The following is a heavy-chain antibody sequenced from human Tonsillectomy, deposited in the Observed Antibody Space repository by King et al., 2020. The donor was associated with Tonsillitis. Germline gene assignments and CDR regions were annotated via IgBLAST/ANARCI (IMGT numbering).Heavy chain of an antibody. Sequence: VQLVESGGGLIQPGGSLRLSCAASGFTVSSDYINWVRQAPGKGLEWVSVIYRGGNTYYADSVKGRFTISRDDSKNTLYLQMNSLRAEDTAMYYCARGYEFDPWGQGTLVTVSS. CDR1: GFTVSSDY. V-gene: IGHV3-53*01. J-gene: IGHJ5*02. CDR3: ARGYEFDP. D-gene: IGHD1-1*01. CDR2: IYRGGNT.